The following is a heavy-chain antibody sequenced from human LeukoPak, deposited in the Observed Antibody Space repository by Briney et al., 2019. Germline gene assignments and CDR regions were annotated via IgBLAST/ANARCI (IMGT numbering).Heavy chain of an antibody. CDR2: ISAYTGNT. CDR3: ARDQDYYGSGSYDY. D-gene: IGHD3-10*01. J-gene: IGHJ4*02. CDR1: GYTFTSYG. V-gene: IGHV1-18*01. Sequence: GASVKVSCKASGYTFTSYGISWVRQVPGQGLEWMGWISAYTGNTNYAQKLQGRVTMTTDTSTSTAYMELRSLRSDDTAVYYCARDQDYYGSGSYDYWGQGTLVTVSS.